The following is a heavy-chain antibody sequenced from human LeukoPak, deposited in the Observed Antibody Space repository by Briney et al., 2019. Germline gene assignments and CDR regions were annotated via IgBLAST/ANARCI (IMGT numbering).Heavy chain of an antibody. Sequence: PGRSLRLSCAASGFTFSSYAMHWVRQAPGKGLEWVAVISYGGSNKYCADSVKGRFTISRDNSKNTLYLQMNSLRAEDTAVYYCARGCVKMATITLPDYWGQGTLVTVSS. CDR3: ARGCVKMATITLPDY. V-gene: IGHV3-30*04. D-gene: IGHD5-24*01. J-gene: IGHJ4*02. CDR1: GFTFSSYA. CDR2: ISYGGSNK.